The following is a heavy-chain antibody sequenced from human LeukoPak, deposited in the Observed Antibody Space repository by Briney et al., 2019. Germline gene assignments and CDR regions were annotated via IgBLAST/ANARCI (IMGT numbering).Heavy chain of an antibody. CDR3: ARGVRIENAAIYYMDV. CDR2: IHFTGNT. V-gene: IGHV4-59*01. D-gene: IGHD2/OR15-2a*01. J-gene: IGHJ6*03. Sequence: SETLSLNCSVSGGSISSYSWSWIRQSPGKGLEWIGYIHFTGNTKYNPSLRSRVIISLYTPNNQFSLRLSSVTAADTAVFYCARGVRIENAAIYYMDVWGEGAKVTVSS. CDR1: GGSISSYS.